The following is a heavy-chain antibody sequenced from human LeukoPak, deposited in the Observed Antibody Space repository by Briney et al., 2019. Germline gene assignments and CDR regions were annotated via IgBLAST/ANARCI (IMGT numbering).Heavy chain of an antibody. D-gene: IGHD1-26*01. CDR3: ARDRAEVGATSESYIDY. CDR2: IWYDGSNK. Sequence: GGSLRLSCAASGFTFNNYGMHWVRQALGKGLEWVAVIWYDGSNKYYADSVKGRFTISRDNSKNTLYLQMNSLRAEDTAVYYCARDRAEVGATSESYIDYWGQGTLVTVSS. J-gene: IGHJ4*02. CDR1: GFTFNNYG. V-gene: IGHV3-33*01.